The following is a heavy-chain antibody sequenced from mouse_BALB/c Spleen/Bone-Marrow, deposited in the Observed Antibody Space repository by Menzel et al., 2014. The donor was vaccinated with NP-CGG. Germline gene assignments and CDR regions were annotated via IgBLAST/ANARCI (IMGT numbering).Heavy chain of an antibody. CDR1: GFTFSDYY. CDR2: ISDGGSYT. D-gene: IGHD1-1*01. CDR3: ANYYGSTWFAY. Sequence: EVQLQQSGGGLVKPGGSLKLSCAASGFTFSDYYMYWVRQTPEKRLEWVATISDGGSYTYYPDSVKGRSTISRDNAKNNLYLQMSSLKSEDTAMYYCANYYGSTWFAYWGQGTPVTVSA. J-gene: IGHJ3*01. V-gene: IGHV5-4*02.